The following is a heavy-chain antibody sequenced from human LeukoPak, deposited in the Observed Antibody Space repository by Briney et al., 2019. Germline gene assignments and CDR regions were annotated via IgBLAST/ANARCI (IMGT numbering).Heavy chain of an antibody. Sequence: PSGTLSLTCAVSGGSISSSNWWSWVRQPPGKGLEWIGEIYHSGSTNYNPSLKSRVTISVDKPKNQFSLKLSSVTAADTAVYYCAREGWYRNAFDIWGQGTMVTVSS. D-gene: IGHD6-19*01. J-gene: IGHJ3*02. CDR1: GGSISSSNW. V-gene: IGHV4-4*02. CDR2: IYHSGST. CDR3: AREGWYRNAFDI.